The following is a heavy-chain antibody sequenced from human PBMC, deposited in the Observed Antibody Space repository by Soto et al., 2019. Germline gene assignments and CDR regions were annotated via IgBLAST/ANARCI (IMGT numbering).Heavy chain of an antibody. CDR1: GYTFTGYY. Sequence: QVQLVQSGAEVKKPGASVKVSCKASGYTFTGYYMHWVRQAPGQGLEWMGWINPNSGGTNYAQKFQGWVTMTRDTSISTAYMEVSRLRSDDTAVYYGAGFDYGGNSGGDYWGQGTLVTVSS. D-gene: IGHD4-17*01. CDR2: INPNSGGT. J-gene: IGHJ4*02. V-gene: IGHV1-2*04. CDR3: AGFDYGGNSGGDY.